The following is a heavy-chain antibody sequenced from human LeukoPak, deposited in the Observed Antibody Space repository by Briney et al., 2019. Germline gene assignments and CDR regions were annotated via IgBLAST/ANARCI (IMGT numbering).Heavy chain of an antibody. J-gene: IGHJ4*02. V-gene: IGHV4-4*07. CDR2: IYASGNT. D-gene: IGHD1-26*01. CDR1: GGSLSSYH. CDR3: ARVWDAVFDY. Sequence: PSETLSLTCTVSGGSLSSYHWSWIRQPAGKGLEWIGRIYASGNTNYNPSLQSRVTMLVDTSKNQFSLNLSSVTAADTAVYFCARVWDAVFDYWGQGTLVTVSS.